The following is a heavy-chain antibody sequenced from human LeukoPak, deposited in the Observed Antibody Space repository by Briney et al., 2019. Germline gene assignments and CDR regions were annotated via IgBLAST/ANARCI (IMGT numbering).Heavy chain of an antibody. V-gene: IGHV4-59*01. Sequence: SETLSLTCTVSGGSISSYYWSWIRQPPGKGLEWIGYIYYSGSTNYNPSLKSRVTISVDTSKNQFSLKLSSVTAADTAVYYCASGYSSSSPGSFDYWGQGTLVTVSS. CDR2: IYYSGST. J-gene: IGHJ4*02. CDR3: ASGYSSSSPGSFDY. CDR1: GGSISSYY. D-gene: IGHD6-6*01.